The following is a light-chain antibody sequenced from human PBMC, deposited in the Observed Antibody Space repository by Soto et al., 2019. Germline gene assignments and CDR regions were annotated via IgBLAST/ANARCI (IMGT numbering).Light chain of an antibody. CDR2: GNS. J-gene: IGLJ2*01. Sequence: QPVLTQPPSVSGAPGQRVTISCTGSSSNIGAGYDVHWYQQLPGTAPKLLIYGNSNRPSGVPDRFSGSKSGTSASLAITGLQAEDEADYYCAAGDDSLRGVVFGGGTKVTVL. CDR3: AAGDDSLRGVV. V-gene: IGLV1-40*01. CDR1: SSNIGAGYD.